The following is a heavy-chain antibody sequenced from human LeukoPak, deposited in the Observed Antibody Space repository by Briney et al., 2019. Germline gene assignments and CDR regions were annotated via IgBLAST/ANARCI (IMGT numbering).Heavy chain of an antibody. CDR3: AKGGSGSYSLDAFDI. D-gene: IGHD1-26*01. CDR1: GFTFDDYA. Sequence: GGSLRLSCAASGFTFDDYAMHWARQAPGKGLEWVSGISWNGGTIGYADSVKGRFTISRDNAKNSLYLQMNSLRAEDMALYYCAKGGSGSYSLDAFDIWGQGTMVTVSS. CDR2: ISWNGGTI. J-gene: IGHJ3*02. V-gene: IGHV3-9*03.